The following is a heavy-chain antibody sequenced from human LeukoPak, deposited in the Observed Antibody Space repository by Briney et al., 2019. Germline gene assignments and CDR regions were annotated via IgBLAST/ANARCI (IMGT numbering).Heavy chain of an antibody. V-gene: IGHV4-61*02. J-gene: IGHJ5*02. Sequence: SETLSLTCTVSGGSISSGSYYWSWIRQPAGKGLEWIGRIYTSGSTNYNPSLKSRVTISVDTSKNQFSLKLSSVTAADTAVYYCARGITDFWSGSSFDPWGQGTLVTVSS. CDR2: IYTSGST. CDR3: ARGITDFWSGSSFDP. CDR1: GGSISSGSYY. D-gene: IGHD3-3*01.